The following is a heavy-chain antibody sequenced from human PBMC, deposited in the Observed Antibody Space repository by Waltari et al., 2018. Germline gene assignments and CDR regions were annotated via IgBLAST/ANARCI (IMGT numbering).Heavy chain of an antibody. Sequence: QVQLVQSGAEVKKPGSSVKFSCKASGGTFSSYAISWVRQAPGQGLEWMGGIIPIFGTANYAQKFQVRVTMTGDESTGTAYMELSSLRSEDTAVDYCARCLWKRSGTNTTNDWFDPWGQGTLVTVSS. CDR2: IIPIFGTA. D-gene: IGHD3-10*01. V-gene: IGHV1-69*13. CDR1: GGTFSSYA. J-gene: IGHJ5*02. CDR3: ARCLWKRSGTNTTNDWFDP.